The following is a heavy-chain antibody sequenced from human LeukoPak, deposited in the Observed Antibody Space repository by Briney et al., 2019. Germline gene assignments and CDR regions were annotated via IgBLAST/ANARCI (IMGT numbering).Heavy chain of an antibody. CDR1: GFTVSSNY. D-gene: IGHD3-22*01. CDR3: ASDIHYDSSGYYY. CDR2: IYSGGST. J-gene: IGHJ4*02. Sequence: GGSLRLSCAASGFTVSSNYMSWVRQAPGKGLEWVSVIYSGGSTYYADSVKGRFTISRDNSKNTLYLQMNSLRAEDTAVYYCASDIHYDSSGYYYWGQGTLVTVSS. V-gene: IGHV3-66*01.